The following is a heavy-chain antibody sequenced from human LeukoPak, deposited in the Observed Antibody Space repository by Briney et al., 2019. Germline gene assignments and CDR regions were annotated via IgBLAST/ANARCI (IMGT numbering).Heavy chain of an antibody. J-gene: IGHJ3*02. Sequence: SETLSLTCAVYGGSFSGYYWSWIRQPPGKGLEWIGEINHSGSTNYNPSLKSRVTISVDTSKNQFSLKLSSVTAADTAVYYCARSIFSSSWYPGDAFDIWGQGTMVTVSS. V-gene: IGHV4-34*01. CDR1: GGSFSGYY. CDR3: ARSIFSSSWYPGDAFDI. CDR2: INHSGST. D-gene: IGHD6-13*01.